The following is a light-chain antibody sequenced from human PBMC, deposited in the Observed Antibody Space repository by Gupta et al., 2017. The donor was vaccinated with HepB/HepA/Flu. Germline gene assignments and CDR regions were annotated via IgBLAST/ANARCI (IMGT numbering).Light chain of an antibody. Sequence: DIVMTQSPNSLAVSLGERATINCRSSQSVLYSSNNKNYLAWYQQKPGQPPNLLIYWASTRESGVPDRFTGSGSGTDFTLTISSLQAEDVAVYYCQQYFITPYTFGQGTKLEIK. CDR2: WAS. V-gene: IGKV4-1*01. J-gene: IGKJ2*01. CDR3: QQYFITPYT. CDR1: QSVLYSSNNKNY.